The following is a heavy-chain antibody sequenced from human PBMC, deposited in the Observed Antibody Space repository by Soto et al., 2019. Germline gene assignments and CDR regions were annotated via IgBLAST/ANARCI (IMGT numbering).Heavy chain of an antibody. Sequence: ASVKVSCKASGYTFTRYGISWVRQAPGQGLEWMGWISAYNGNTNYAQKLQGRVTMTTDTSTSTAYMELRSLRSDDTAVYYCARLEVYVDHYYYYGMDVWGQGTTVTVSS. J-gene: IGHJ6*02. CDR2: ISAYNGNT. V-gene: IGHV1-18*04. D-gene: IGHD2-8*01. CDR3: ARLEVYVDHYYYYGMDV. CDR1: GYTFTRYG.